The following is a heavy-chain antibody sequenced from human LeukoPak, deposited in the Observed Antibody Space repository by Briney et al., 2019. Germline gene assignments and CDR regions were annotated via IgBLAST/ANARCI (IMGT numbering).Heavy chain of an antibody. CDR3: ARSSSSHFIGSMIRPRYNWFDP. Sequence: HSQTLSLTCAISGDSVSSNSAAWNWIRQSPSRGLEWLGRTYYRSKWYNDYAVSVKSRITINPDTSKNQFSLQLNSVTPEDTAVYYCARSSSSHFIGSMIRPRYNWFDPWGQGTLVTVSS. CDR2: TYYRSKWYN. J-gene: IGHJ5*02. D-gene: IGHD6-13*01. V-gene: IGHV6-1*01. CDR1: GDSVSSNSAA.